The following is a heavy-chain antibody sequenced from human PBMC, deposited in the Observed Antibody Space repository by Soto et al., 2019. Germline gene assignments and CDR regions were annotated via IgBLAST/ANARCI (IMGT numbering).Heavy chain of an antibody. CDR2: IYYSGST. Sequence: SETLSLTCTVSGGSISSGDYYWSWIRQPPGKGLEWIGYIYYSGSTYYNPSLKSRVTISVDTSKNQFSLKLSSVTAADTAVYYCARGLNTAMDPYFDYWGQGTLGTVS. CDR1: GGSISSGDYY. V-gene: IGHV4-30-4*01. D-gene: IGHD5-18*01. J-gene: IGHJ4*02. CDR3: ARGLNTAMDPYFDY.